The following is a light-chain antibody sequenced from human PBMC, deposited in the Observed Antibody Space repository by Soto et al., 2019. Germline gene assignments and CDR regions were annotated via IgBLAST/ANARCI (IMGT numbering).Light chain of an antibody. J-gene: IGLJ1*01. V-gene: IGLV1-44*01. Sequence: QSAVTQPPSVSGTPGQRVTIFCSGRRSNIGSNLVYWYQQLPGTAPKLLIYSNNQRPSGVPDRFSGSKSGTSASLAISGLQSEDEADYYCAAWDDSLNGRVFGTGTKLTVL. CDR1: RSNIGSNL. CDR3: AAWDDSLNGRV. CDR2: SNN.